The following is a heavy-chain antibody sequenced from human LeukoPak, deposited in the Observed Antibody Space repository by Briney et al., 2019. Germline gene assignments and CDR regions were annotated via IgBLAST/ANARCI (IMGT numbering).Heavy chain of an antibody. CDR3: ARLGCSGDSCYSHLFDY. D-gene: IGHD2-15*01. J-gene: IGHJ4*02. CDR2: INDSGST. Sequence: PSETLSLTCAVYGGSFSGYYWNWIRQPPGKGLEWIGEINDSGSTNYNPSLKSRLTLSVDTSKNQFSLMLSSVTASDTAVYYCARLGCSGDSCYSHLFDYWGQGTLVTVSS. V-gene: IGHV4-34*01. CDR1: GGSFSGYY.